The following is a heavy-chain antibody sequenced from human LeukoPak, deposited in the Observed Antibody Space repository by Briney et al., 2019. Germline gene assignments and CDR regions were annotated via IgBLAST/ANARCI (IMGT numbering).Heavy chain of an antibody. V-gene: IGHV3-7*01. CDR1: GFTFSSYW. J-gene: IGHJ4*02. CDR2: IKQDGSEK. CDR3: AREGDFWSGPSLDY. D-gene: IGHD3-3*01. Sequence: GGSLRLSCAASGFTFSSYWMSWVRQAPGKGLEWVANIKQDGSEKYYVDSVKGRFTISRDNAKNSLYLQMNSLRAEDTAVYYCAREGDFWSGPSLDYWGQGTLVTVSS.